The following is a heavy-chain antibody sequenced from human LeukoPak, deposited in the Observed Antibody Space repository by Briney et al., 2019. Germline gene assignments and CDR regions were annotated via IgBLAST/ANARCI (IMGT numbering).Heavy chain of an antibody. V-gene: IGHV3-21*04. J-gene: IGHJ4*02. CDR2: ISSSSSYI. CDR1: SFTFSNYG. Sequence: GGSLRLSCAASSFTFSNYGMYWVRQAPGKGLEWVSSISSSSSYIYYADSVKGRFTISRDNAKNSLYLQMNSLRAEDTAVYYCAKYSGYGWPCDYWGQGTLVTVSS. CDR3: AKYSGYGWPCDY. D-gene: IGHD5-12*01.